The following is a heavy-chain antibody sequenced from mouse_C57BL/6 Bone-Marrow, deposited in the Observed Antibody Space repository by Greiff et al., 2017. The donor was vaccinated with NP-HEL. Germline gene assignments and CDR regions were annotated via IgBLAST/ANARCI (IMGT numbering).Heavy chain of an antibody. CDR3: ARQGGDGYPYAMDY. Sequence: VKLMESGPGLVAPSQSLSITCTVSGFSLTSYGVHWVRQPPGKGLEWLVVIWSDGSTTYNSALKSRLSISKDNSKSQVFLKMNSLQTDDTAMYYCARQGGDGYPYAMDYWGQGTSVTVSS. J-gene: IGHJ4*01. D-gene: IGHD2-3*01. CDR2: IWSDGST. V-gene: IGHV2-6-1*01. CDR1: GFSLTSYG.